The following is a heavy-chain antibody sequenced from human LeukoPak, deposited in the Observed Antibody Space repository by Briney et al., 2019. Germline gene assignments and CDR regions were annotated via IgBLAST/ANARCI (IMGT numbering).Heavy chain of an antibody. V-gene: IGHV4-59*01. CDR2: IYYSGST. CDR1: GGSISSYY. D-gene: IGHD2-2*02. CDR3: ARVPRGYIYYFDY. J-gene: IGHJ4*02. Sequence: SETLSLTCTVSGGSISSYYWSWIRRPPGKGLECIGYIYYSGSTNYNPSLKSRVTISVDTSKNQFSLKLSSVTAADTAVYYCARVPRGYIYYFDYRGQGTLVTVSS.